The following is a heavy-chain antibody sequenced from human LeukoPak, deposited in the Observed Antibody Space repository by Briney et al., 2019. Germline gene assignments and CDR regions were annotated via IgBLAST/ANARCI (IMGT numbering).Heavy chain of an antibody. CDR2: ISGSGGST. D-gene: IGHD4-17*01. J-gene: IGHJ4*02. CDR3: ARSGTTVPWMAY. Sequence: PGGSLRLSCAASGFTFSSYAMSWVRQAPGKGLEWVSAISGSGGSTYYADSVKGRFTISRDNSKNSLYLQMNSLRAEDTAVYYCARSGTTVPWMAYWGQGTLITVSS. V-gene: IGHV3-23*01. CDR1: GFTFSSYA.